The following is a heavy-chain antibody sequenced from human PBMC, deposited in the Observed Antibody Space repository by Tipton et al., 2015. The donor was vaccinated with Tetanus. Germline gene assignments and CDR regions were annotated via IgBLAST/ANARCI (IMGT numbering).Heavy chain of an antibody. J-gene: IGHJ4*02. V-gene: IGHV4-30-4*01. CDR2: IYYSGTI. CDR3: ARVFTRGYTYGTTFDY. CDR1: GGSISTGDYY. Sequence: TLSLTCTVSGGSISTGDYYWSWIRQPPGKGLEWIGYIYYSGTIYYNPSLKSRVTISVDTSNNQFSLKVTSVTAADTAVYYCARVFTRGYTYGTTFDYWGQGTLVTVSS. D-gene: IGHD5-18*01.